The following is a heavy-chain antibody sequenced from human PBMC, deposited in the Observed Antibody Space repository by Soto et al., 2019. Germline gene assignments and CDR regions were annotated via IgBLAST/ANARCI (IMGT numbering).Heavy chain of an antibody. D-gene: IGHD6-19*01. Sequence: QVQLVQSGAEVKKPGSSVKVSCKASGGTFSSYTISWVRQAPGQGLEWMGRIIPILGIANYAQKFQGRVTITADKSTSXAYMELSSLRSEDTAVYYCARGREQWLVGRGWFDPWGQGTLVTVSS. CDR3: ARGREQWLVGRGWFDP. V-gene: IGHV1-69*02. CDR1: GGTFSSYT. J-gene: IGHJ5*02. CDR2: IIPILGIA.